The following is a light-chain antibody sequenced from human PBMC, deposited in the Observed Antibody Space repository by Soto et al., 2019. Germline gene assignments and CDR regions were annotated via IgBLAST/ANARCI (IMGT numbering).Light chain of an antibody. CDR3: QQAYSTLLT. Sequence: DIQMTQSPSSLSASVGDRVTISCRASQSISNFLNWYQQRPGKAPKLLISAASNLQSGVPSRFSGSGSGTDFTLTISSLQPEDFASYYCQQAYSTLLTFGGGTKVEIK. CDR2: AAS. V-gene: IGKV1-39*01. J-gene: IGKJ4*01. CDR1: QSISNF.